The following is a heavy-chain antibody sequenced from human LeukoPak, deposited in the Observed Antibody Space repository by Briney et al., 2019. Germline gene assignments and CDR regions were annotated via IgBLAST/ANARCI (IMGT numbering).Heavy chain of an antibody. CDR1: GFTLSSSE. CDR3: ARPTWTNYMDV. CDR2: ISRSGSTI. D-gene: IGHD3/OR15-3a*01. V-gene: IGHV3-48*03. J-gene: IGHJ6*03. Sequence: GGSLRLSCAASGFTLSSSEMIWVRQAPGKGLEWVSYISRSGSTIFYADSVKVRFTISRDNAKNSVSLQMNSLRAEDTAVYFCARPTWTNYMDVWGKGTAVTISS.